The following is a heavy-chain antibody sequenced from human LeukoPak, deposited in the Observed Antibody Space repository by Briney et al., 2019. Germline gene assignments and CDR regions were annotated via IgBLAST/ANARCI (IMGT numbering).Heavy chain of an antibody. Sequence: ASVKVSCKASGYTFTGYYIHWVRQAPGQGLEWMGRINPNSGGTNYAQKFQGRVTMTRDTFISTAYMELNRLRSDDTAVYYCTRDLGDYWGQRTLVTVSS. CDR3: TRDLGDY. J-gene: IGHJ4*02. CDR1: GYTFTGYY. CDR2: INPNSGGT. D-gene: IGHD3-16*01. V-gene: IGHV1-2*06.